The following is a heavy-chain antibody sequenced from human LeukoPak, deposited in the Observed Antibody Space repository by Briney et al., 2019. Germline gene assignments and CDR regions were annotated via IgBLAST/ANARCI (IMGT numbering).Heavy chain of an antibody. D-gene: IGHD5/OR15-5a*01. CDR3: ARHVFQAYFDY. Sequence: PSETLSLTCTVSGGSVSSGSYYWSWIRQPPGKGLEWIGYIYYSGSTNYNPSLKSRVTISVDTSKNQFSLKLSSVTAADTAVYYCARHVFQAYFDYWGQGTLVTVSS. CDR1: GGSVSSGSYY. CDR2: IYYSGST. V-gene: IGHV4-61*01. J-gene: IGHJ4*01.